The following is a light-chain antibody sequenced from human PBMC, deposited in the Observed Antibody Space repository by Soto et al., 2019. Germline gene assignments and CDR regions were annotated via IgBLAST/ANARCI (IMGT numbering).Light chain of an antibody. J-gene: IGKJ2*01. CDR1: QSVRSN. CDR2: DAS. V-gene: IGKV3-15*01. Sequence: EVVMTQSPATLSVSPGERATLSCRASQSVRSNLVWSPKKPGQAPRLLIYDASTRSTGIPGRFSGSGSGTEYTLIISSLQSEEFALYFCHQFNNWPYTFGHGTKLEIK. CDR3: HQFNNWPYT.